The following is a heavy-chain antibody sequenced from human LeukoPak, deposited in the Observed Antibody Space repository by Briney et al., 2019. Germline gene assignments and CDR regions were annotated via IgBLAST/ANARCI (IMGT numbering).Heavy chain of an antibody. CDR3: ARGIAVAGHLVYYYYMDV. CDR1: GGSISSSSYY. CDR2: IYYSGST. D-gene: IGHD6-19*01. Sequence: SETLSLTCTVSGGSISSSSYYWGWIRQPPGKGLEWIGSIYYSGSTYYNPSLKSRVTISVDTSKNQFSLKLSSVTAADTAVYYCARGIAVAGHLVYYYYMDVWGKGTTVTISS. V-gene: IGHV4-39*01. J-gene: IGHJ6*03.